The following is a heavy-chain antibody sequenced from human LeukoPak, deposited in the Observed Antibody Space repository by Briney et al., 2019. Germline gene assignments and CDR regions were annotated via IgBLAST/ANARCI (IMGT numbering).Heavy chain of an antibody. D-gene: IGHD3-10*01. Sequence: ASLKVSCKASGYTFTGYYMHWVRQAPGQGLEWMGWISAYNGNTNYAQKLQGRVTMTTDTSTSTAYMELRSLRSDDTAVYYCARVPILLWFGELLYYFDYWGQGTLVTVSS. CDR3: ARVPILLWFGELLYYFDY. CDR2: ISAYNGNT. CDR1: GYTFTGYY. J-gene: IGHJ4*02. V-gene: IGHV1-18*04.